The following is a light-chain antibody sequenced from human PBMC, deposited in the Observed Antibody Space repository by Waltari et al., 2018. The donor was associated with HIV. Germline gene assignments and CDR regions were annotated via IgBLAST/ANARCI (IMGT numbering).Light chain of an antibody. Sequence: EVVLTQSPGTLSLSLGERATLSCRASQSLGNTFLAWYQQKPGQGPRLLIYGASRRATGTPDRFSGSGSGTDFTLIISSLQSEDFAVYYCQHYNTQQYNNWPPITFGQGTRLGIK. CDR2: GAS. J-gene: IGKJ5*01. CDR3: QHYNTQQYNNWPPIT. V-gene: IGKV3-20*01. CDR1: QSLGNTF.